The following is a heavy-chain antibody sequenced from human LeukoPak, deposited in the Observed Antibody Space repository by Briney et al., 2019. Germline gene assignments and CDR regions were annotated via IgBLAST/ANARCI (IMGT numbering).Heavy chain of an antibody. CDR3: ARDHYGSGSYKSYFDS. V-gene: IGHV4-4*07. CDR1: GGTISTYY. D-gene: IGHD3-10*01. J-gene: IGHJ5*01. CDR2: LYSSGRT. Sequence: SETLSLTCAASGGTISTYYWSWVRQPAGKGLEWIGRLYSSGRTKYNPSLKSRVTISVGDSNNQFTLKLTSVTAADTAVYYCARDHYGSGSYKSYFDSWGQGIRVTVSS.